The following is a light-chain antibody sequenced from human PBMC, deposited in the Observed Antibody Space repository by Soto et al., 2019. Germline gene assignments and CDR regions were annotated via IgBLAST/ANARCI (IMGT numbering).Light chain of an antibody. J-gene: IGKJ5*01. Sequence: EIVLTQSPGTLSLSPGERAALSCRASQSVSSSYLAWYQQKIGQAPRLLIYGASSRATGIPNRFNGSGSGTGSTLTISRLEPEDFAVYFCQQFGSSPITFGQGTRLEIK. CDR3: QQFGSSPIT. CDR2: GAS. V-gene: IGKV3-20*01. CDR1: QSVSSSY.